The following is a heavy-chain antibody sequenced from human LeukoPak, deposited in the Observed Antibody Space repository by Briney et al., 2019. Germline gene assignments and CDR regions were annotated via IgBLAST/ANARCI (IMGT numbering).Heavy chain of an antibody. CDR2: MNPNSGNT. D-gene: IGHD3-9*01. J-gene: IGHJ5*02. V-gene: IGHV1-8*03. CDR3: ARGVSGELRYFDWLSPTPKYNWFDP. CDR1: GYTFISYD. Sequence: ASVKVSCKASGYTFISYDINWVRQATGQGLEWMGWMNPNSGNTGYAQKFQGRVTITRDMSTSTVNMELRSLRSDDTAVYYCARGVSGELRYFDWLSPTPKYNWFDPWGQGTLVTVSS.